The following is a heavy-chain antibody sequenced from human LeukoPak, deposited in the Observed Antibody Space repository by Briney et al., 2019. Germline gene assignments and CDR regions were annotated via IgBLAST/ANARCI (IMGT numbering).Heavy chain of an antibody. V-gene: IGHV1-2*02. D-gene: IGHD3-10*01. CDR2: INPNGGGT. CDR3: ARDGPAQMVDFDY. CDR1: GYTFTGYY. Sequence: ASVKVSCKASGYTFTGYYIHWVRQAPGQGLEWMGWINPNGGGTNYAQKFQGRVTMTRDTSISTAYMELSRLRSDDTAVYYCARDGPAQMVDFDYWGQGTLVTVSS. J-gene: IGHJ4*02.